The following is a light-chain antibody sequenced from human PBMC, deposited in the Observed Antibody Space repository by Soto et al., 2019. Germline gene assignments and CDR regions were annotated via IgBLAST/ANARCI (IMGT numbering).Light chain of an antibody. CDR1: SSNIGRNT. Sequence: QSALTQAPSASETPGQRVTISCSGGSSNIGRNTVNWYQQLPGTAPKLLIYSNNRRPSGVPDRFSGSKSGTSASLAISGLQSEDEADYYCAAWDDSRTDYVFGTGTKVTVL. J-gene: IGLJ1*01. V-gene: IGLV1-44*01. CDR2: SNN. CDR3: AAWDDSRTDYV.